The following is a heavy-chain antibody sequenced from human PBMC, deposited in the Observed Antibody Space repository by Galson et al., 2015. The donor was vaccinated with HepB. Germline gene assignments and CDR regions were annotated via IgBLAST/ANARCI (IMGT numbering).Heavy chain of an antibody. CDR3: ARDCSSTSCYVY. J-gene: IGHJ4*02. D-gene: IGHD2-2*01. CDR2: ISAYNGNT. V-gene: IGHV1-18*01. CDR1: GYTFTSYG. Sequence: SVKVSCKASGYTFTSYGISWVRQAPGQGLEWMGWISAYNGNTNYAQKLQGRATMTTDTSTSTAYMELRSLRSDDTAVYYCARDCSSTSCYVYWGQGTLVTVSS.